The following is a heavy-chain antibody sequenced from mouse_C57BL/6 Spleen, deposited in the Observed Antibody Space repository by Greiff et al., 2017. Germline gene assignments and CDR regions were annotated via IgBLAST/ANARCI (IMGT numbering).Heavy chain of an antibody. J-gene: IGHJ3*01. CDR2: IDPSDSYT. Sequence: QVQLQQPGAELVMPGASVKLSCKASGYTFTSYWMHWVKQRPGQGLEWIGEIDPSDSYTNYNQKFKGKSTLTVDKSSSTAYMQLSSLTSEDSAVXYCSVYGNFYAYWGQGTLVTVSA. CDR1: GYTFTSYW. V-gene: IGHV1-69*01. D-gene: IGHD2-1*01. CDR3: SVYGNFYAY.